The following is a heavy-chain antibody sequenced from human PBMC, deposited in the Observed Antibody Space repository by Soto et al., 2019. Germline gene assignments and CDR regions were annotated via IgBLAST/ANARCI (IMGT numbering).Heavy chain of an antibody. CDR1: GYTFTGYY. Sequence: ASVKVSCKYSGYTFTGYYMHGVRQAPGQGLEWMGWINPNSGGTNYAQKFQDRVTMTRATSISTAYMELSRLRSDDTAVYYCARDQATAVAGTMIDYYYFGMDVWGGGTTVTVSS. V-gene: IGHV1-2*02. CDR2: INPNSGGT. CDR3: ARDQATAVAGTMIDYYYFGMDV. D-gene: IGHD6-19*01. J-gene: IGHJ6*04.